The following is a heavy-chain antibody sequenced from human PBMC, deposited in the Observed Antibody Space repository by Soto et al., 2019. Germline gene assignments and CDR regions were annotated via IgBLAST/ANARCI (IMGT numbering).Heavy chain of an antibody. Sequence: PWGTLSLTCAVCGDSISSYFWTWIRQPPGKALEWIGYMFHSGRTNYNPSLTSRVTMSADTSNNQFSLTLTSVTAADTAVYYCAKAVKYYDSTGYDAFAVWGQGIMVNVS. CDR1: GDSISSYF. D-gene: IGHD3-22*01. V-gene: IGHV4-59*01. CDR3: AKAVKYYDSTGYDAFAV. CDR2: MFHSGRT. J-gene: IGHJ3*01.